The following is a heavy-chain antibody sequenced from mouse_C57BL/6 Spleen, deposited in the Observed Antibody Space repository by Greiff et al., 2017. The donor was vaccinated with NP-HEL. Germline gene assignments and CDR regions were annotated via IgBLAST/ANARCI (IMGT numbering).Heavy chain of an antibody. J-gene: IGHJ3*01. CDR2: IYPGSGNT. CDR1: GYSFTSYY. CDR3: ARDYGSPFAY. Sequence: QVQLKESGPELVKPGASVKISCKASGYSFTSYYIHWVKQRPGQGLEWIGWIYPGSGNTKYNEKFKGKATLTADTSSSTAYMQLSSLTSEDSAVYYCARDYGSPFAYWGQGTLVTVSA. D-gene: IGHD1-1*01. V-gene: IGHV1-66*01.